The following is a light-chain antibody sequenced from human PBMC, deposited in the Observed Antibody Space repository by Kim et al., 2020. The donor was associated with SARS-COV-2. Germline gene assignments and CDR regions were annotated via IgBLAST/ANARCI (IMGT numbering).Light chain of an antibody. Sequence: APVKTAWSTCGGNNIGSKSVHWYQQKPGQAPGLVIFYDSDRHSGIPERFSGFNSGNTATLTISRVEAGDEAVYYCQVWDISSDHPVFGRGTQLTVL. CDR3: QVWDISSDHPV. CDR1: NIGSKS. J-gene: IGLJ3*02. CDR2: YDS. V-gene: IGLV3-21*04.